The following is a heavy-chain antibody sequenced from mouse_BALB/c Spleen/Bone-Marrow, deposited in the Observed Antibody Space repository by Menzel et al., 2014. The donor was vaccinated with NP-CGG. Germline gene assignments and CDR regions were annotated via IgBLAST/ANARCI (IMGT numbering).Heavy chain of an antibody. Sequence: VQLQQSGAELVKPGASVKLSCTASGFNIKDTYMHWVKQRPEQGLEWIGRIDPADGNTKYDPKFQGKATITADTSSNTALLQLSSLTAEDTAVYYCASYCCGHYFDYGGQGTPLTVSS. D-gene: IGHD1-1*01. CDR1: GFNIKDTY. CDR3: ASYCCGHYFDY. J-gene: IGHJ2*01. V-gene: IGHV14-3*02. CDR2: IDPADGNT.